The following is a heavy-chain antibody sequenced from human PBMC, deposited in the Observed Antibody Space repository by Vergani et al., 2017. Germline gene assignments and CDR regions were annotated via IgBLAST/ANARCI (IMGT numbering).Heavy chain of an antibody. Sequence: EVQLVESGGGLVKPGGSLRLSCAASGFTFSNAWMSWVRQAPGKGLEWVGRNKSKTDSGTTDYAAPVKGRFTISRDDSKNTLDLQMNSLKTEDTAGYYFTTDPRWVVVIPFEFWGQGTLVTVSS. CDR1: GFTFSNAW. V-gene: IGHV3-15*01. CDR3: TTDPRWVVVIPFEF. CDR2: NKSKTDSGTT. D-gene: IGHD3-22*01. J-gene: IGHJ4*02.